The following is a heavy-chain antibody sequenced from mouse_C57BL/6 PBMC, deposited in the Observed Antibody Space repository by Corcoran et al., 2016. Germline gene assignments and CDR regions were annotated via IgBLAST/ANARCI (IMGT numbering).Heavy chain of an antibody. V-gene: IGHV3-6*01. D-gene: IGHD1-1*01. CDR1: GYSITSGYY. Sequence: DVQLQESGPGLVKPSQSLSLTCSVTGYSITSGYYWNWIRQFPGNKLEWMGYISYDGSNNYNPSLKNRISITRDTSKNQFFLKLNSVTTEDTATYYCARGSYGSSYGYFDVWGTGTTVTVSS. J-gene: IGHJ1*03. CDR2: ISYDGSN. CDR3: ARGSYGSSYGYFDV.